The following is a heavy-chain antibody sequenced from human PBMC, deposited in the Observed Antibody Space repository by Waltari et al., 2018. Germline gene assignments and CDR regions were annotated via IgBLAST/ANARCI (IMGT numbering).Heavy chain of an antibody. V-gene: IGHV1-2*06. CDR1: GYTFTGQY. Sequence: QVQLVQSGAEVKKPGASVKVSCKASGYTFTGQYMHWVRQAPGQGLEWMGRINPNSGGTNYAQKFQGRVTMTRDTSISTAYMELSRLRSDDTAVYYCARVREGMYGAFDIWGQGTMVTVSS. J-gene: IGHJ3*02. CDR3: ARVREGMYGAFDI. D-gene: IGHD2-8*01. CDR2: INPNSGGT.